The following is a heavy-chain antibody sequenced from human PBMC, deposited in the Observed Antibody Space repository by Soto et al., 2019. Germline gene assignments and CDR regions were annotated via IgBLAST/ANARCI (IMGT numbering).Heavy chain of an antibody. V-gene: IGHV3-30*18. D-gene: IGHD3-3*01. CDR2: ISYDGSNK. CDR3: AKARALLRFLEWLLDDAFDI. J-gene: IGHJ3*02. CDR1: GFTFSSYG. Sequence: QVQLVESGGGVVQPGRSLRLSCAASGFTFSSYGMHWVRQAPGKGLEWVAVISYDGSNKYYADSVKGRFTISRDNSKNTLYLKMNSLRAEDTAVYYCAKARALLRFLEWLLDDAFDIWGQGTMVTVSS.